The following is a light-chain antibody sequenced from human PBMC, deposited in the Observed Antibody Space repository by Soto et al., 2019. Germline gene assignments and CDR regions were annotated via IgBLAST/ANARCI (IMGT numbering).Light chain of an antibody. CDR1: QSVSSN. V-gene: IGKV3-15*01. CDR2: AAS. Sequence: EIVMTQSPATLSVSPGERATLSCRASQSVSSNLAWYQQKPGQAPRLLIYAASTRATGISTRFSGSGSGTEFTLTISSLQSEDFAVYSCQQYSNWPPTFGQGTKVDIK. J-gene: IGKJ1*01. CDR3: QQYSNWPPT.